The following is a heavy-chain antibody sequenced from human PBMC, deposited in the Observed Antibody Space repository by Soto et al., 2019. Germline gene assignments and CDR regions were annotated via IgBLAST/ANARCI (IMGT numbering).Heavy chain of an antibody. CDR3: ARDGGYSSGWYYYYYGMDV. J-gene: IGHJ6*02. V-gene: IGHV1-18*01. D-gene: IGHD6-19*01. CDR2: ISAYNGNT. CDR1: GYTFTSYG. Sequence: QVQLVQSGAEVKKPGASVKVSCKASGYTFTSYGISWVRQAPGQGLEWMGWISAYNGNTDYAQKLQGRVTMTTDTSTSTAYRELRSLRSDDTAVYYCARDGGYSSGWYYYYYGMDVWGQGTTVTVSS.